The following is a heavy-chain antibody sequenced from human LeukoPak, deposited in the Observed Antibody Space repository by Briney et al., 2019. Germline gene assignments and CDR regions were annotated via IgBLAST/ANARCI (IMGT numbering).Heavy chain of an antibody. D-gene: IGHD6-13*01. V-gene: IGHV3-23*01. CDR3: ARGLRQQLVFDY. Sequence: GGSLRLSCAASGFTFSSYAMSWVRQAPGKGLEWVSAISGSGGSTYYADSVKGRFTISRDNAKNSLYLQMNSLRAEDTAVYYCARGLRQQLVFDYWGQGTLVTVSS. J-gene: IGHJ4*02. CDR2: ISGSGGST. CDR1: GFTFSSYA.